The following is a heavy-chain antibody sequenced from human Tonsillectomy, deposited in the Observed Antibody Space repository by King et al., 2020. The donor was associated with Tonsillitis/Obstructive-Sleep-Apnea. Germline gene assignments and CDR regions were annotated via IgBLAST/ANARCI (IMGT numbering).Heavy chain of an antibody. CDR3: ARNMEVWWQPRLGAFDV. Sequence: QLQESGPGLVKPSETLSLTCTVSGGSISSSKYYWGWIRQPPGKGLDWIGSLYYSGPTYYSSSLKSRVTIYVDTSKNQYSLHLKSVTAADTAMYYCARNMEVWWQPRLGAFDVWGQGTVVSVSS. J-gene: IGHJ3*01. D-gene: IGHD2-15*01. CDR1: GGSISSSKYY. V-gene: IGHV4-39*01. CDR2: LYYSGPT.